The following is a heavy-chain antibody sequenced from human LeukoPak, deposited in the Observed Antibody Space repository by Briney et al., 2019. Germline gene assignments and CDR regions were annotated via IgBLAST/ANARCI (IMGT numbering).Heavy chain of an antibody. CDR1: GGSISSYY. CDR2: IYYSGST. D-gene: IGHD6-19*01. CDR3: ARRLRGAVAHYFDY. V-gene: IGHV4-59*08. Sequence: SETLSLTCTVSGGSISSYYGSWIRQPPGKGLEWIGYIYYSGSTNYNPSLKSRVTISVDTSKNQFSLKLSSVTAADTAVYYCARRLRGAVAHYFDYWGQGTLVTVSS. J-gene: IGHJ4*02.